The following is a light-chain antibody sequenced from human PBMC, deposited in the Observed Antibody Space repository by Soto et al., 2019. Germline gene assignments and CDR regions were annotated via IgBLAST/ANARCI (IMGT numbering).Light chain of an antibody. CDR1: QSINSN. CDR2: RAS. V-gene: IGKV3-15*01. J-gene: IGKJ4*01. Sequence: EIVLAQSPVTLSLSPGERATLSCRASQSINSNLAWYQQKPGQAPRLLMFRASIRATGFPARFSGSGSGTEFNITISSLQSEDSAIYYCQQYNNWPRATFGGGTKVDIK. CDR3: QQYNNWPRAT.